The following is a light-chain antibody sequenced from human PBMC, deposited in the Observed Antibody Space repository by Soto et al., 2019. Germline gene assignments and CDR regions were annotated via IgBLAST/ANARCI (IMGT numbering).Light chain of an antibody. Sequence: QSALTQPASVSGSPGQSITISCTGTSSDVGGYNYVSWYQQHPGKAPKVMIYEVSHRPSGVSDRFSGSKSGNTASLTISGLQAEDEAEYYCSSYTTSSTLVVFGGGTKVTVL. CDR3: SSYTTSSTLVV. V-gene: IGLV2-14*01. CDR2: EVS. CDR1: SSDVGGYNY. J-gene: IGLJ2*01.